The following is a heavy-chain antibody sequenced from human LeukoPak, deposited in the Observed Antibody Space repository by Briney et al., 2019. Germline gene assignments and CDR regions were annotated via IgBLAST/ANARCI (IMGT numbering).Heavy chain of an antibody. Sequence: GGSLRLSCEVSGFTFSSYNMNWVRQAPGKGLEWVSSITSSNNYIYYGDSVKGRFTISRDDAKNSLFLQMNSLRAEDTATYYCANPPTVTKIRFDSWGQGTLVTVSS. V-gene: IGHV3-21*01. D-gene: IGHD4-17*01. CDR1: GFTFSSYN. J-gene: IGHJ5*01. CDR3: ANPPTVTKIRFDS. CDR2: ITSSNNYI.